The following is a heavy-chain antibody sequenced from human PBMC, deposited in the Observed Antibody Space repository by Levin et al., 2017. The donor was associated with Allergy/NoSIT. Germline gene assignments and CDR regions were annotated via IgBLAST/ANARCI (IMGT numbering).Heavy chain of an antibody. J-gene: IGHJ4*02. V-gene: IGHV5-51*01. CDR3: ARRVGELHFDY. D-gene: IGHD1-7*01. CDR2: IYPGDSDT. Sequence: GGSLRLSCRGSGNSFNSYWIAWVRQMPGKGLEWMGIIYPGDSDTRYSPSFQGQVTISADKSISTAYLQWSSLKASDTAIYYCARRVGELHFDYWGQGTLVTVSS. CDR1: GNSFNSYW.